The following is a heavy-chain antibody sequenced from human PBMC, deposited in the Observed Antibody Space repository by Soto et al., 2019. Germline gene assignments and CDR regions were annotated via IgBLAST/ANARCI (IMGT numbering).Heavy chain of an antibody. Sequence: EVQLLESGGGLVQPGGSLRLSCAASGFTFSSYAMSWVRQAPGKGLVWVSAISGSGGSTYYADSVKGRFTISRDNSKNKLYLQMNSLRAEDTAVYYCAKDDYAFWSGTSDYWRQGTLITVSS. D-gene: IGHD3-3*01. CDR1: GFTFSSYA. V-gene: IGHV3-23*01. CDR2: ISGSGGST. CDR3: AKDDYAFWSGTSDY. J-gene: IGHJ4*02.